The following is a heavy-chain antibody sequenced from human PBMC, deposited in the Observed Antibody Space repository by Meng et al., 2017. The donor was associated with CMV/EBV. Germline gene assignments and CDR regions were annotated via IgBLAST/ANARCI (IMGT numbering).Heavy chain of an antibody. CDR2: ISSSGSYI. D-gene: IGHD2/OR15-2a*01. J-gene: IGHJ6*02. Sequence: GESLKISCAASGFTFSSYSMNWVRQAPGKGLEWVSSISSSGSYIYYADSVKGRFTISRDNAKNSLCLQMNSLRAEDTAVYYCARDSLYGGYYYGMDVWGQGTTVTVSS. V-gene: IGHV3-21*01. CDR3: ARDSLYGGYYYGMDV. CDR1: GFTFSSYS.